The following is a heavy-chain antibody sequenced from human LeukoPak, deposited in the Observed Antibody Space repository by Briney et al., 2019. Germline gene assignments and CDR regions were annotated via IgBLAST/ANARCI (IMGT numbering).Heavy chain of an antibody. D-gene: IGHD3-22*01. V-gene: IGHV3-7*01. J-gene: IGHJ4*02. CDR3: AREQPYYYDSSGTALMAEIKYYFDY. CDR1: GFTFRSYW. Sequence: GGALRLSCAASGFTFRSYWMSWVRQAPGKGLEWVANIKQDGSEKYYVDSVKGRFTISRDNAKNSLYLQMNSLRAEDTGVYYCAREQPYYYDSSGTALMAEIKYYFDYWGQGTLVTVSS. CDR2: IKQDGSEK.